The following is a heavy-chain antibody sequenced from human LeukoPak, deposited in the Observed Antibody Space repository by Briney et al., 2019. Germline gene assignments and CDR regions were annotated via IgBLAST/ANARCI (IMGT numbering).Heavy chain of an antibody. Sequence: GASVKVSCKASGYTFTSYGISWVRQAPGQGLEWMGWISAYNGNTNYAQRLQGRVTMTTDTSTSTAYMELRSLRSDDTAVYYCARGPYYDSSGYYFLDIDYWGQGTLVTVSS. CDR3: ARGPYYDSSGYYFLDIDY. CDR1: GYTFTSYG. V-gene: IGHV1-18*01. D-gene: IGHD3-22*01. CDR2: ISAYNGNT. J-gene: IGHJ4*02.